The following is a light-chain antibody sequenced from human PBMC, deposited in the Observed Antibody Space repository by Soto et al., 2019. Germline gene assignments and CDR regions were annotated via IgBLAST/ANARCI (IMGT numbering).Light chain of an antibody. V-gene: IGKV3-15*01. CDR1: QSVSSD. CDR2: GAS. CDR3: QQYKNWPQT. Sequence: EIVMTQSPATLSVSPGERATLSCRASQSVSSDLAWYQQKPGQAPRLLMYGASTRATGVPARFSGSGAGTEFTLSISSLQSEDFAVYYCQQYKNWPQTFGQGNKVEIK. J-gene: IGKJ1*01.